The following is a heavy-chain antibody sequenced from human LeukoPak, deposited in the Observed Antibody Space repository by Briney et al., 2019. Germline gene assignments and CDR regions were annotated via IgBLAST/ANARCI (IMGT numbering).Heavy chain of an antibody. V-gene: IGHV3-69-1*01. CDR2: ISSGGHI. J-gene: IGHJ4*02. CDR1: GFPFSAYA. Sequence: GGSLRLSCAASGFPFSAYAMNWVCQAPGKGLEWVSTISSGGHIYYEDSVKGRFTISRDNAKNSLYLQMNSLRAEDTAVYYCARDQDGGKYYYESSGYSHWGQGILVTVSS. CDR3: ARDQDGGKYYYESSGYSH. D-gene: IGHD3-22*01.